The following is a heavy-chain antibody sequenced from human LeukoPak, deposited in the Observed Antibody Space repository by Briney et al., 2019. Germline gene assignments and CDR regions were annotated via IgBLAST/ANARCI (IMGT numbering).Heavy chain of an antibody. V-gene: IGHV3-30-3*01. CDR2: MLSDGNKK. D-gene: IGHD3-10*01. Sequence: PGRSLRLSCAAPGFTFNSYTMHWVRQAPGKGLEWVAVMLSDGNKKFYAEYVKGRFTISRDNSENTLYLEMNSLRGEDTAVYYCARGDYDLSGSYHYGMDVWGQGTTVTVSS. CDR1: GFTFNSYT. J-gene: IGHJ6*02. CDR3: ARGDYDLSGSYHYGMDV.